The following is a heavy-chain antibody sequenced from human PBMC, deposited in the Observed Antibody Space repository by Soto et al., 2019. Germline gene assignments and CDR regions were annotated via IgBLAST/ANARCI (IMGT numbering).Heavy chain of an antibody. Sequence: PRGSLSLSCATSVFPLSSNPKSWVRQAPGKGLEWVANIKRDGTERYYVDSVKGRFTISRDNAKNSLFLQMNSLRAEDTAVYYCARGVLTATGLADYWGQGTLVTVSS. CDR2: IKRDGTER. V-gene: IGHV3-7*01. D-gene: IGHD6-13*01. J-gene: IGHJ4*02. CDR1: VFPLSSNP. CDR3: ARGVLTATGLADY.